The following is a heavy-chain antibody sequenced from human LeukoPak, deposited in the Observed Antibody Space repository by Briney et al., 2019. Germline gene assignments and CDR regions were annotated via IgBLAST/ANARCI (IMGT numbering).Heavy chain of an antibody. V-gene: IGHV4-39*07. CDR2: IYYSGST. CDR1: GGSISSSSYY. D-gene: IGHD6-19*01. J-gene: IGHJ5*02. CDR3: ARGTAGTRGVNWFDP. Sequence: ASETLSLTCTVSGGSISSSSYYWGWIRQPPGKGLEWIGSIYYSGSTYYNPSLKSRVTISVDTSKNQFSLKLSSVTAADTAVYYCARGTAGTRGVNWFDPWGQGTLVTVSS.